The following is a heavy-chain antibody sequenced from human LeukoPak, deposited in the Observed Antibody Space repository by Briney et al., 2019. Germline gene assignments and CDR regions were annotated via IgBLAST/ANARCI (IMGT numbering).Heavy chain of an antibody. CDR1: RDTFSNYS. D-gene: IGHD5-18*01. Sequence: AGGSLTLPCTACRDTFSNYSMHWPCQAPGKGLEWVALISFDGSKNYYADSVKGRFTISRDNSKNTLYLQMNSLIPDDTAVYYCCMGVQRWCSFDVLDFWGQGTMVTVSS. CDR3: CMGVQRWCSFDVLDF. J-gene: IGHJ3*01. V-gene: IGHV3-30*03. CDR2: ISFDGSKN.